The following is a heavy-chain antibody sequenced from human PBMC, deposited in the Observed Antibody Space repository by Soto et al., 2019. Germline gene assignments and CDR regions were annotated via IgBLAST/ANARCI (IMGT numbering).Heavy chain of an antibody. CDR1: GFTFSSYW. D-gene: IGHD3-3*01. J-gene: IGHJ3*01. V-gene: IGHV3-7*01. Sequence: EVQLVEYGGGLVQPGGSLRLSCAASGFTFSSYWMRWVRQAPGKGLEWVANIQQDGSEKYYVDYVKGRFTISRENAKKSLYLQMNSLRSEDMAVYYCARAGVVGMVIGAFDLWGKGQLSLSLQ. CDR3: ARAGVVGMVIGAFDL. CDR2: IQQDGSEK.